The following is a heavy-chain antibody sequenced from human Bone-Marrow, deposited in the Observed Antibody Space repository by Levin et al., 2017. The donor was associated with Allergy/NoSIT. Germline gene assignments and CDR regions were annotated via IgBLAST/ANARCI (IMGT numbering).Heavy chain of an antibody. CDR2: IYYSGIT. CDR3: ARRFNSGYDYWYFDL. D-gene: IGHD5-12*01. V-gene: IGHV4-39*01. J-gene: IGHJ2*01. CDR1: GGSISSSSYY. Sequence: SETLSLTCTVSGGSISSSSYYWGWIRQPPGKGLEWIGTIYYSGITYYNPSLKSRVTISIDTSKSQISLKLTSVTAADTAVYYCARRFNSGYDYWYFDLWGRGTLVSVSS.